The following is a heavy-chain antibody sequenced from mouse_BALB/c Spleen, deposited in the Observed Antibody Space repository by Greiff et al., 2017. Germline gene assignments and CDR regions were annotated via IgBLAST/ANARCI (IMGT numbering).Heavy chain of an antibody. CDR3: ASDGYGLYYAMDY. V-gene: IGHV3-2*02. CDR2: ISYSGST. D-gene: IGHD1-2*01. Sequence: EVKLMESGPGLVKPSQSLSLTCTVTGYSITSDYAWNWIRQFPGNKLEWMGYISYSGSTSYNPSLKSRISITRDTSKNQFFLQLNSVTTEDTATYYCASDGYGLYYAMDYWGQGTSVTVSS. J-gene: IGHJ4*01. CDR1: GYSITSDYA.